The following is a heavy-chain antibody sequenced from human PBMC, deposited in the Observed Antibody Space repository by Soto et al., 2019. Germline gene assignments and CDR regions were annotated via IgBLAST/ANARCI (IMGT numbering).Heavy chain of an antibody. Sequence: SETLSLTCAVYGVSFSCYYLNWIRQPPGKGLEWIGEINHSGITNXXTXXKXRVTXXXXXXNXQXXXMXTSFTXTETAVYYCARKTGYEVFDFLGQGTLVTVSS. D-gene: IGHD5-12*01. J-gene: IGHJ4*02. CDR3: ARKTGYEVFDF. V-gene: IGHV4-34*01. CDR2: INHSGIT. CDR1: GVSFSCYY.